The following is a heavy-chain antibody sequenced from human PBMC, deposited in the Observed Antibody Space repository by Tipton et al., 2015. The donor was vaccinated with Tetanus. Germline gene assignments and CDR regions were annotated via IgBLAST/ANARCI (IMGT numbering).Heavy chain of an antibody. J-gene: IGHJ6*02. D-gene: IGHD2-2*02. Sequence: VQLVQSGAEVRKPGESLKISCKASGYNFATYWIGWVRQMPGKGLEWMGIIYPGDSDTRYSPSFQGQVTISADTSINTAYLQWSSLKPSDTATYFCARGPDCGSAFCYTPTLDYCMGVWGQGTTVTVSS. V-gene: IGHV5-51*03. CDR1: GYNFATYW. CDR2: IYPGDSDT. CDR3: ARGPDCGSAFCYTPTLDYCMGV.